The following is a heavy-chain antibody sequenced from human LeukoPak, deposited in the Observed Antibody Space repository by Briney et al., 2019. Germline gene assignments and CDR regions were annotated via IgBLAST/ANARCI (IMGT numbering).Heavy chain of an antibody. CDR1: GFTFTSYG. Sequence: ASVKVSCKTSGFTFTSYGIAWVRQAPGQGLEWMGWIGVYNGNISKAQNLQGRVTMTTDPSTSTAYLELRSLRSDDTAVYYCARDQWILRGSYWFDFWGQGTLVTVTS. V-gene: IGHV1-18*04. CDR3: ARDQWILRGSYWFDF. CDR2: IGVYNGNI. J-gene: IGHJ4*02. D-gene: IGHD1-26*01.